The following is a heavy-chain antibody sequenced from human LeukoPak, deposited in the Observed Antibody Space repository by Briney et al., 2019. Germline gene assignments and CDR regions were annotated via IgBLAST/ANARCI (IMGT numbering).Heavy chain of an antibody. D-gene: IGHD2-2*01. V-gene: IGHV3-48*02. CDR2: ISSSSSTI. CDR3: ARDFSRYCSSSSCANWFDP. J-gene: IGHJ5*02. CDR1: GFTFSDYS. Sequence: QTGGSLRLSCAASGFTFSDYSMNWVRQAPGKGLEWVSYISSSSSTIYYTDSVKGRFTISRDNGKNSLYLQMNSLRDEVTAVYYCARDFSRYCSSSSCANWFDPWGQGTLVTVSS.